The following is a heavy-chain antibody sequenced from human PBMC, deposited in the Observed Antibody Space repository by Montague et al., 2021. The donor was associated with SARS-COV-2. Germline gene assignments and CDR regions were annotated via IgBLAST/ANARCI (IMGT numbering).Heavy chain of an antibody. CDR2: LNEYGTIT. D-gene: IGHD6-6*01. CDR1: GFNFIGNW. CDR3: VGDLAGARGY. J-gene: IGHJ4*02. V-gene: IGHV3-74*01. Sequence: SLRLSCAASGFNFIGNWMHWVRQAPGKGLEWVSRLNEYGTITSYADSVKGRFTISRDNAQNILYLQMNSLRVEDTAMYYCVGDLAGARGYWGPGTLVIVSS.